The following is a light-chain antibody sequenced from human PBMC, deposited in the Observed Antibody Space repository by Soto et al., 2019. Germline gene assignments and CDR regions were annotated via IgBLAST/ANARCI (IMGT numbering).Light chain of an antibody. CDR1: CSDVGSYNY. CDR3: SSYGSTSTRYV. J-gene: IGLJ1*01. Sequence: QSALTQPASVSGSPGQSITISCTGTCSDVGSYNYVSWYQQHPGKAPKLMIYEVSNRPSGVSNRFSGSKSGNTASLTISGLQAEDEADYFCSSYGSTSTRYVFGTGTKVTVL. V-gene: IGLV2-14*01. CDR2: EVS.